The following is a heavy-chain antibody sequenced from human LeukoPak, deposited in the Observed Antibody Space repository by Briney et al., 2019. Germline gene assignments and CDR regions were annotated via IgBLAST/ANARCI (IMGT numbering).Heavy chain of an antibody. V-gene: IGHV3-30*02. CDR3: AKGRNYYDSSGPFDY. D-gene: IGHD3-22*01. CDR2: IRYDGSNK. CDR1: GFTFSSYG. Sequence: GGSLRLSCAASGFTFSSYGMHWVRQAPGKGLEWVAFIRYDGSNKYYADSVMGRFTISRDNSKNTLYLQMNSLRAEDTAVYYCAKGRNYYDSSGPFDYWGQGTLVTVSS. J-gene: IGHJ4*02.